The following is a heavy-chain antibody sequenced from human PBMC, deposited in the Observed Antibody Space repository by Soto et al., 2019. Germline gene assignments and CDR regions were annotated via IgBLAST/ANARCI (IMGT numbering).Heavy chain of an antibody. CDR3: ARGPVVVTATPFDY. J-gene: IGHJ4*02. CDR1: GYTFTHFG. CDR2: INAYNGNT. D-gene: IGHD2-21*02. V-gene: IGHV1-18*01. Sequence: GASVKVSCKASGYTFTHFGVSWVRQAPGQGLEWMGWINAYNGNTNYEQKFQGRVTMTTDTSTGTAYMELRSLRSDDTAVYYCARGPVVVTATPFDYWGQGTLVTVSS.